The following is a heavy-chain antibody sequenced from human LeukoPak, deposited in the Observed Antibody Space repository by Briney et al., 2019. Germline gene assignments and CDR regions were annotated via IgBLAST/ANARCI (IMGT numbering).Heavy chain of an antibody. Sequence: ASVKVSCKASGYTFTGYYMHWVRQAPGQGLEWMGWINPNSGGTNYAQKFQGRVTMTRDTSISTAYMELSRLRSDDTAVYYCARDKPPLLSALWFGELSDWGQGTLVTVSS. V-gene: IGHV1-2*02. D-gene: IGHD3-10*01. CDR3: ARDKPPLLSALWFGELSD. CDR1: GYTFTGYY. J-gene: IGHJ4*02. CDR2: INPNSGGT.